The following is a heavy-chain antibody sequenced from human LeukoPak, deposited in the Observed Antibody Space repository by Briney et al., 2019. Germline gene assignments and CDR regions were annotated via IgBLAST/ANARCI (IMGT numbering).Heavy chain of an antibody. J-gene: IGHJ4*02. CDR3: AKGRTGFSYGYGIDY. D-gene: IGHD5-18*01. CDR2: ISTSDGTT. CDR1: GFTFDLYG. Sequence: GGSLRLSCTTSGFTFDLYGMYWVRQASGKGLEWVSSISTSDGTTYYADSVKGRFTISRDNSKNTLYLQMNSLRAEDAAIYYCAKGRTGFSYGYGIDYWGQGTLVTVSS. V-gene: IGHV3-23*01.